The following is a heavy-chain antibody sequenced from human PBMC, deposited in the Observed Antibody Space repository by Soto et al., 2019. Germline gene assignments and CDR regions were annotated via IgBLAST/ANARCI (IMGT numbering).Heavy chain of an antibody. D-gene: IGHD1-7*01. V-gene: IGHV1-3*01. CDR3: ARNILGGTTDY. Sequence: ASVKVSCKASGSSFSTHAMHWVRQAPGQGLEWVGWINSVNDHTIYSEKFQGRVTITSDTSATTAYMELSSLTSEDTAIYYCARNILGGTTDYWGQGTLVTVSS. CDR1: GSSFSTHA. J-gene: IGHJ4*02. CDR2: INSVNDHT.